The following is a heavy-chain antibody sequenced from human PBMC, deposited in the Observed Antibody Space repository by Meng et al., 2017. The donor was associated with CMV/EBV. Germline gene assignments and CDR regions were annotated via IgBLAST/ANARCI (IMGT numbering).Heavy chain of an antibody. CDR2: TYYRSKWYN. Sequence: SQTLSLTCAISGDSVSINSAAWNWIRQSPSRGLEWLGRTYYRSKWYNDYAVSVKSRITINPDTSKNQFSLQLNSVTPEDTAVYYCARAGIAEAGTMEYYYYGMDVWGQGTTVTVSS. D-gene: IGHD6-13*01. V-gene: IGHV6-1*01. CDR3: ARAGIAEAGTMEYYYYGMDV. CDR1: GDSVSINSAA. J-gene: IGHJ6*02.